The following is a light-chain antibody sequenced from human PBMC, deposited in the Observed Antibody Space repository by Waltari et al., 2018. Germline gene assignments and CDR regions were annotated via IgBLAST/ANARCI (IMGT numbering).Light chain of an antibody. CDR3: QHYLRLPVT. CDR2: GAS. J-gene: IGKJ1*01. Sequence: EIVLTQSPGTLSLSLCERATLSCRAIQSVSRALAWYQQKPGQAPRLLIYGASTRATGIPDRFSGSGSGTDFSLTISRLEPDDFAVYYCQHYLRLPVTFGQGTTVEI. V-gene: IGKV3-20*01. CDR1: QSVSRA.